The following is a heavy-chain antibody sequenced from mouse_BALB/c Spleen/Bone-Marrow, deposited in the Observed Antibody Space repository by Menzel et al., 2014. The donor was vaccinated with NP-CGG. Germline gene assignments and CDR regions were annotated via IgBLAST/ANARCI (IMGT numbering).Heavy chain of an antibody. J-gene: IGHJ4*01. D-gene: IGHD2-14*01. CDR2: ISGYYGDA. V-gene: IGHV1S137*01. Sequence: VQLVESGAKLVRPGVSVKISCKGSGYTFTDHAMHWVKRSHAKSLEWIGLISGYYGDAIYNQKFKGKATMTVDKSSSTAYMELARLTSEDSAIYYCARSGKVRNAMDYWGQGTSVTVS. CDR3: ARSGKVRNAMDY. CDR1: GYTFTDHA.